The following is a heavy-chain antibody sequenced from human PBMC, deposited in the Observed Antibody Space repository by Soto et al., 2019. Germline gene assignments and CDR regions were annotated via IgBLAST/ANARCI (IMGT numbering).Heavy chain of an antibody. CDR1: GYTFTSYD. J-gene: IGHJ5*02. D-gene: IGHD6-13*01. CDR3: ARDLAAGDL. CDR2: MNPNSGNT. Sequence: ASVKVSCKASGYTFTSYDINWVRQATGQGLEWMGWMNPNSGNTDYAQKFQGRVTLTSDTSTSTVYMELSSLRFEDTALFYCARDLAAGDLWGQGTLVTVSS. V-gene: IGHV1-8*01.